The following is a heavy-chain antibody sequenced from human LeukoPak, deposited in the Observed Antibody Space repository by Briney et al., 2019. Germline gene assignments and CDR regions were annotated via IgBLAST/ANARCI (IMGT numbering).Heavy chain of an antibody. CDR2: IYSGGST. J-gene: IGHJ3*02. CDR3: ARAYPQGVVVVPPAVGRAFDI. Sequence: PGGSLRLSCAASGFTVSSNYMSWVRQAPGKGLEWVSVIYSGGSTYYADSVKGRFTISRDNSKNTLYLQMNSLRAEDTAVYYCARAYPQGVVVVPPAVGRAFDIWGQGTMVIVSS. CDR1: GFTVSSNY. D-gene: IGHD2-2*01. V-gene: IGHV3-53*01.